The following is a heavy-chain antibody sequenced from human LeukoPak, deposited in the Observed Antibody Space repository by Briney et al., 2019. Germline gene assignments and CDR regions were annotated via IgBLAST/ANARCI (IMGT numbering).Heavy chain of an antibody. J-gene: IGHJ4*02. Sequence: GGCLRLSCAASGFTFSSYSMNWVRQAPGKGLEWVSSISSSRSYIYYADSVKGRFTISRDNAKNSLYLQMNSLRAEDTAVYYCARVDTAMVTRYWGQGTLVTVSS. V-gene: IGHV3-21*01. CDR3: ARVDTAMVTRY. CDR1: GFTFSSYS. CDR2: ISSSRSYI. D-gene: IGHD5-18*01.